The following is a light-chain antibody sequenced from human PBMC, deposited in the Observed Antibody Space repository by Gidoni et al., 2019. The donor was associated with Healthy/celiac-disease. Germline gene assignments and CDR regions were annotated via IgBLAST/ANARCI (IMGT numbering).Light chain of an antibody. J-gene: IGLJ1*01. Sequence: QSALTQPASVSGSPGQSITISCTGTSSDVGGYNYVPWYQQHQGKAPKLMIYEVSNRPSGVSNRFSGSKSGNTASLTISGLQAEDEADYYCSSYTSSSTGVFGTGTKVTVL. CDR3: SSYTSSSTGV. CDR1: SSDVGGYNY. V-gene: IGLV2-14*01. CDR2: EVS.